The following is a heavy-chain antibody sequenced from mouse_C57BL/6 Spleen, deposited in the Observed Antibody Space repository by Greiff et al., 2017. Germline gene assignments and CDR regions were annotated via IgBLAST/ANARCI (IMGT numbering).Heavy chain of an antibody. CDR1: GFTFSSYG. D-gene: IGHD2-4*01. V-gene: IGHV5-6*02. CDR3: ARQWDYARYFDV. Sequence: EVMLVESGGDLVKPGGSLKLSCAASGFTFSSYGMSWVRQTPDKRLEWVATISSGGSYTYYPDSVKGRFTISRDNAKNTLYLQMSSLKSEDTAMYYCARQWDYARYFDVWGTGTTVTVSS. CDR2: ISSGGSYT. J-gene: IGHJ1*03.